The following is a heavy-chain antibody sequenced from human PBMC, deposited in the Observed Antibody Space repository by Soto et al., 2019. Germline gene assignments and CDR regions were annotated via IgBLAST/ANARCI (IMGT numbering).Heavy chain of an antibody. D-gene: IGHD6-6*01. CDR3: ALYSSSDAFDI. J-gene: IGHJ3*02. CDR2: INSDGSST. CDR1: GFTFSSYW. Sequence: GGSLRLSCAASGFTFSSYWMHWVRQAPGKGLVWVSRINSDGSSTIYADSVKGRFTISRDNAKNTLYLQMNSLRAEDTAVYYCALYSSSDAFDIWGQGTMVTVSS. V-gene: IGHV3-74*01.